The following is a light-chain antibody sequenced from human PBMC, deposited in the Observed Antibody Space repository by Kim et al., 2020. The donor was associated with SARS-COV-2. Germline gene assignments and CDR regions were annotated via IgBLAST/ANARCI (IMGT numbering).Light chain of an antibody. CDR3: QSYDSSLWV. V-gene: IGLV6-57*03. Sequence: GKTVTISCTRSSGSIASNYVQWYQQRPGSAPTTVIYEDNQRPSGVPDRFSGSIDSSSNSASLTISGLKTEDEADYYCQSYDSSLWVFGGGTHLTVL. CDR2: EDN. J-gene: IGLJ3*02. CDR1: SGSIASNY.